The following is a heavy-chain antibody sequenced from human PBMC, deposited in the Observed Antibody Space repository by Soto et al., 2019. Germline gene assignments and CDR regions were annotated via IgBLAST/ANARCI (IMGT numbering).Heavy chain of an antibody. Sequence: PGGSLRLSCAASGFTFTTYAMNWVRQAPGKGLEWVSTISGSGGNTYYADSVKGRFTISRDNSKNTLYLQMNSLRAEDTAVYYCAKPRGWSSAFDIWGQGTMVTVSS. CDR2: ISGSGGNT. CDR3: AKPRGWSSAFDI. V-gene: IGHV3-23*01. D-gene: IGHD6-19*01. CDR1: GFTFTTYA. J-gene: IGHJ3*02.